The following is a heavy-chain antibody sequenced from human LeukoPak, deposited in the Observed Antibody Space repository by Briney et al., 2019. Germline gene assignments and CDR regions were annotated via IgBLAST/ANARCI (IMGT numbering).Heavy chain of an antibody. CDR3: ARDLDYYGSGSFFNI. CDR2: INPNSGGT. J-gene: IGHJ3*02. D-gene: IGHD3-10*01. Sequence: ASVKVSCKASGYTFTAYYMHWVRQAPGQGLEWMGWINPNSGGTNYSQKFQGRVTMTRDTSISTAYMELTRLISDDTAVYYCARDLDYYGSGSFFNIWGQGTMVTVSS. CDR1: GYTFTAYY. V-gene: IGHV1-2*02.